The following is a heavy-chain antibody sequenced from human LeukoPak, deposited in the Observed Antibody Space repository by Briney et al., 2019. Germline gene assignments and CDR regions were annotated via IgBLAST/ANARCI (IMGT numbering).Heavy chain of an antibody. Sequence: GGSLRLSCAASGFTFSTYGMHWVRQAPGKGLEWVAVISYDGSDKYYADSVKGRLTISRDNGKNSLYLQLNSLRAEDTAVYYCARDWQLFGMDVWGQGTTVTVSS. CDR2: ISYDGSDK. CDR1: GFTFSTYG. D-gene: IGHD4-23*01. V-gene: IGHV3-30*03. CDR3: ARDWQLFGMDV. J-gene: IGHJ6*02.